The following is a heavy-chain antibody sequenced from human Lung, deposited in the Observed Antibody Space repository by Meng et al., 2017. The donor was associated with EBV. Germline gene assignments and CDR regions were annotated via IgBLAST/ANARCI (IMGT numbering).Heavy chain of an antibody. CDR1: GGSVDSGAYY. D-gene: IGHD6-19*01. CDR3: ARLRLVWMFDY. CDR2: IYYSGST. Sequence: VQLQESGPGLVKPSQTLSLTCTVSGGSVDSGAYYWSWIRQRPGKGLEWIGYIYYSGSTFYTPSLKSRATLSVDTSKNQFSLKLNSVTAADTAVYYCARLRLVWMFDYWGQGALVTGSS. J-gene: IGHJ4*02. V-gene: IGHV4-31*03.